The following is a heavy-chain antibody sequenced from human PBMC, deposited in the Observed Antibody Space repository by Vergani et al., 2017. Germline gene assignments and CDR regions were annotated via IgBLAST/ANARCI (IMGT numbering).Heavy chain of an antibody. J-gene: IGHJ6*02. V-gene: IGHV1-46*01. CDR2: INPSGGST. CDR3: ARDRRGYGGDPEDYYYGMDV. D-gene: IGHD2-21*02. CDR1: GYTFTSYY. Sequence: QVQLVQSGAEVKKPGASVKVSCKASGYTFTSYYMHWVRQAPGQGLEWMGIINPSGGSTSYAQKFQGRVTMTRDTSTSTVYMELSSLRYQDTAVYYCARDRRGYGGDPEDYYYGMDVWGQGTTVTVSS.